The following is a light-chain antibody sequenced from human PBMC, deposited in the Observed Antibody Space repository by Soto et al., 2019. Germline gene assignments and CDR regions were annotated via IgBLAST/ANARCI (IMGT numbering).Light chain of an antibody. J-gene: IGKJ5*01. V-gene: IGKV3-11*01. CDR1: QSVRTN. CDR2: YSS. CDR3: QQRSNWPPT. Sequence: EVMMTQFPDTVSLTPGETVTRSCRASQSVRTNLAWYQQRPGQTPRLLIHYSSTRATDVPARFSGSGSGTDFTLTISSLEPEDFAVYYCQQRSNWPPTFGQGTRLEIK.